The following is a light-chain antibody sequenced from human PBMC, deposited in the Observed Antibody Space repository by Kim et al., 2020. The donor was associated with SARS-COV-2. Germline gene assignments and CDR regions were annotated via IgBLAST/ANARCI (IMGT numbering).Light chain of an antibody. Sequence: PGERATLSFRASQSVSSSNYLAWYQQRPGQAPRLLIYGASSRATGIPDRFSGSGSGTDFTLTISRLEPEDFAVYYCHQYGSSPQTFGQGTKVDIK. CDR1: QSVSSSNY. J-gene: IGKJ1*01. V-gene: IGKV3-20*01. CDR3: HQYGSSPQT. CDR2: GAS.